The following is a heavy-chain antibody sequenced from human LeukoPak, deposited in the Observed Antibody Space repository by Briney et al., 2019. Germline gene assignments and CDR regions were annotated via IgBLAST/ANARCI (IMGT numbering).Heavy chain of an antibody. V-gene: IGHV3-11*03. Sequence: GRTLRLSCAASGFTFSDDYMSWSRQAAGQGLEWGSYFSLSVNYTKYAASVKGRFTISRDNAKNSLFLQMNSLRAEDTAVYFCARCGTPKNYYFYGMDVWGQGTTVTV. CDR2: FSLSVNYT. J-gene: IGHJ6*02. CDR3: ARCGTPKNYYFYGMDV. CDR1: GFTFSDDY. D-gene: IGHD1-26*01.